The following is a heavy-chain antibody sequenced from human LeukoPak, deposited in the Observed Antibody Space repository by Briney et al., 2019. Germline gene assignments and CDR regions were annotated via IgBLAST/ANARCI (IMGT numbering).Heavy chain of an antibody. J-gene: IGHJ4*02. V-gene: IGHV1-69*13. D-gene: IGHD1-26*01. CDR2: IIPIFGTA. Sequence: SVKVSFKASGGTFSNYDISWVRQAPGQGLEWMGDIIPIFGTANYAQKFQGRVTITADESTSTAYMELSSLRSEDTAVYYCARGSGGSFHSGIHFWGQGTLVTVSS. CDR3: ARGSGGSFHSGIHF. CDR1: GGTFSNYD.